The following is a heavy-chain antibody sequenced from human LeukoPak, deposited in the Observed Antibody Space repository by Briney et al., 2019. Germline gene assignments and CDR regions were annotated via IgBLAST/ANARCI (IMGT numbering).Heavy chain of an antibody. D-gene: IGHD5-24*01. V-gene: IGHV3-30*18. J-gene: IGHJ4*02. CDR2: ISYDGSNK. CDR3: AKDRAKVATISYFDY. CDR1: GFTFSSYG. Sequence: GGSLRLSCAASGFTFSSYGMHWVRQAPGKGLEWGAVISYDGSNKYYADSVKGRFTISRDNSKNTLYLQMNSLRAEDTAVYYCAKDRAKVATISYFDYWGQGTLVTVSS.